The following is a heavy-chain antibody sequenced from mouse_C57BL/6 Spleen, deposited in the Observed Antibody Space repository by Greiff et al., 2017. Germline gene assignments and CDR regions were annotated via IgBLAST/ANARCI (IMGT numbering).Heavy chain of an antibody. J-gene: IGHJ4*01. CDR1: GFNIKDYY. CDR3: AYGYDGYYAMDY. CDR2: IDPEDGET. V-gene: IGHV14-2*01. Sequence: EVQLQQSGAELVKPGASVKLSCTASGFNIKDYYMHWVKQRTEQGLEWIGRIDPEDGETKYAPKFQGKATITADTSSNNAYLQLSSLTSEDTAVYYCAYGYDGYYAMDYWGQGTSVTVSS. D-gene: IGHD2-2*01.